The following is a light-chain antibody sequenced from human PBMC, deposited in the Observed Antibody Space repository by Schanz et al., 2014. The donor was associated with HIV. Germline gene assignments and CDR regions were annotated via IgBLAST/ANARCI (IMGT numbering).Light chain of an antibody. J-gene: IGKJ2*01. Sequence: EIVLTQSPGILSLSPGERATLSCRASQTVSSNSLGWYQQKRGQVPRLLIYSASRRANGIPDRFSGSGSGTDFTLTISRLEHEDFALYYCQQYDKWPPYTFGQGTKLDMK. CDR3: QQYDKWPPYT. CDR1: QTVSSNS. V-gene: IGKV3-20*01. CDR2: SAS.